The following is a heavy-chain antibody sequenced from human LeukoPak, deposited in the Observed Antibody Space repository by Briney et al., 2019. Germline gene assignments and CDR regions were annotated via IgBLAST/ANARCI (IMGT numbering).Heavy chain of an antibody. J-gene: IGHJ6*02. Sequence: GGSLRLSCAASGFTFSTYAMSWVRQTPGRGLEWVSTISGSGGSTYYADSVKGRFTISRDNSKDTLYLQMNSLRAEDTAVYYCAKVAGYCSGGSCSPPYYYYYGMDVWGQGTTVTVS. CDR3: AKVAGYCSGGSCSPPYYYYYGMDV. D-gene: IGHD2-15*01. CDR2: ISGSGGST. V-gene: IGHV3-23*01. CDR1: GFTFSTYA.